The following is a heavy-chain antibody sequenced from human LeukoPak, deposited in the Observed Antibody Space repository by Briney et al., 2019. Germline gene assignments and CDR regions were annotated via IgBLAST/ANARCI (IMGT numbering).Heavy chain of an antibody. D-gene: IGHD3/OR15-3a*01. CDR3: ARRPRGDFWTFFDH. Sequence: GAALQICCKGSGYSFSNYWIGWVRPMPGKGLEWMGIIYPGASDTRYSPSFQGQVTISADNSISTAYLQWSSLTASDTAMYYCARRPRGDFWTFFDHGGERTLVTVSS. V-gene: IGHV5-51*01. CDR2: IYPGASDT. J-gene: IGHJ4*02. CDR1: GYSFSNYW.